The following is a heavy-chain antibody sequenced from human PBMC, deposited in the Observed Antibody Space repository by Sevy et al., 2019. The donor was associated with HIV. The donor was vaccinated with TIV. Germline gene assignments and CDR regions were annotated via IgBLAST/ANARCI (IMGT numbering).Heavy chain of an antibody. J-gene: IGHJ4*02. CDR1: GYTFTSYG. V-gene: IGHV1-18*01. CDR2: ISPNNDDT. D-gene: IGHD2-8*02. CDR3: STVLYSTGFLDY. Sequence: ASVKVSCKASGYTFTSYGISWVRQAPGQGLEWMGWISPNNDDTNYAQKFQGRVTMTTDTSTSIAYLELRSLRSVETAAYYCSTVLYSTGFLDYWGQGTPVTVSS.